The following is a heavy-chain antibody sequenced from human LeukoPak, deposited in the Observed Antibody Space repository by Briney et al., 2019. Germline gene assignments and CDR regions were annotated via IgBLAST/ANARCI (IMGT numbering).Heavy chain of an antibody. CDR3: VRVGNYREFDY. V-gene: IGHV3-64*01. Sequence: PGGSLRLSCAASGFTFSNYALHWVCQAPGKGLEYVSAISSNGDATFYANSVKGRFTISRDNSKNTLYLQMGSLRAEDMAVCYCVRVGNYREFDYWGQGTLVTVSS. J-gene: IGHJ4*02. CDR2: ISSNGDAT. CDR1: GFTFSNYA. D-gene: IGHD1-7*01.